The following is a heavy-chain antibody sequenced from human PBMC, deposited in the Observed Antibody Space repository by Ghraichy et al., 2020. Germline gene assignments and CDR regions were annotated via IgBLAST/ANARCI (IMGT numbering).Heavy chain of an antibody. CDR3: ATTMAPLPYSSSLSDYFDY. V-gene: IGHV3-48*02. Sequence: GGSLRLSCAASGFTFSSYSMNWVRQAPGKGLEWVSYISSSSSTIYYADSVKGRFTISRDNAKNSLYLQMNSLRDEDTAVYYCATTMAPLPYSSSLSDYFDYWGQGTLVTVYS. J-gene: IGHJ4*02. CDR1: GFTFSSYS. CDR2: ISSSSSTI. D-gene: IGHD6-13*01.